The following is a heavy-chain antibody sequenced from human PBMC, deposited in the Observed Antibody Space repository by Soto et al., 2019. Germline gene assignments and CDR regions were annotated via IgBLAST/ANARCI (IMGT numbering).Heavy chain of an antibody. Sequence: SETLSLTCTVSGGSISSSSYYWGWIRQPPGKGLEWIGSIYYSGSTYYNPSLKSRVTISVDTSKNQFSLKLSSVTAADTAVYYCARHTHLRYFDYWGQGTLVTVSS. CDR1: GGSISSSSYY. CDR3: ARHTHLRYFDY. J-gene: IGHJ4*02. V-gene: IGHV4-39*01. CDR2: IYYSGST.